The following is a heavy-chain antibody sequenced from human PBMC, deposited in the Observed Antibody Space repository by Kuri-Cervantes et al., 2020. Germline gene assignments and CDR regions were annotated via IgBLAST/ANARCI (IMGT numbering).Heavy chain of an antibody. CDR3: ARETLACCGGVCYSGPFDI. D-gene: IGHD2-21*02. V-gene: IGHV4-34*09. Sequence: SQTLSLTCAVSGGSFSGYYWSWIRQPPGKGLEWIGEISHSGSTNYNPSLKSLVTMSINTYKNQFSLKLSSVTAADTAVYYCARETLACCGGVCYSGPFDIWGQGTMVTVSS. CDR2: ISHSGST. J-gene: IGHJ3*02. CDR1: GGSFSGYY.